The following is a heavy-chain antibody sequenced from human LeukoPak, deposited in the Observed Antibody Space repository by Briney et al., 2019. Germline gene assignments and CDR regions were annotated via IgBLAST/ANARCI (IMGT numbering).Heavy chain of an antibody. D-gene: IGHD6-13*01. Sequence: ASVKVSCKATGDTFTGYYMHWVRQAPGQGLEWMGWINPNSGGTNYAQKFQGRVTMTRDTSISTAYMELSRLRSDDTAVYYCARVVSGYSSSWYKEKGYYFDYWGQGTLVTVSS. V-gene: IGHV1-2*02. J-gene: IGHJ4*02. CDR2: INPNSGGT. CDR3: ARVVSGYSSSWYKEKGYYFDY. CDR1: GDTFTGYY.